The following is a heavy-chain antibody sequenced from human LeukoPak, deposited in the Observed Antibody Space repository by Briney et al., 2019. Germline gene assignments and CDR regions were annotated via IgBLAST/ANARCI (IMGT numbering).Heavy chain of an antibody. CDR3: AKDSFYGSGSYYDSSFDP. CDR1: GFTFDDYA. J-gene: IGHJ5*02. D-gene: IGHD3-10*01. CDR2: ISWNSGSI. Sequence: QAGGSLRLSCAASGFTFDDYAMHWVRQAPGKGLEWVSGISWNSGSIGYADSVEGRFTISRDNAKNSLYLQMNSLRAEDTALYYCAKDSFYGSGSYYDSSFDPWGQGTLVTVSS. V-gene: IGHV3-9*01.